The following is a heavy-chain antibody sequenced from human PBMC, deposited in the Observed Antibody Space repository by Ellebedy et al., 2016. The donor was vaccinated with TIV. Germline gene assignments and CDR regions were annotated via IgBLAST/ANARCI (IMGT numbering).Heavy chain of an antibody. CDR1: GYSFTSYW. J-gene: IGHJ1*01. CDR2: IDPSDSYT. CDR3: ARREILTGFLEYFQH. V-gene: IGHV5-10-1*01. Sequence: GESLKISXKGSGYSFTSYWISWVRQMPGKGLEWMGRIDPSDSYTNYSPSFQGHVTISADKSISTAYLQWSSLKASDTAMYYCARREILTGFLEYFQHWGQGTLVTVSS. D-gene: IGHD3-9*01.